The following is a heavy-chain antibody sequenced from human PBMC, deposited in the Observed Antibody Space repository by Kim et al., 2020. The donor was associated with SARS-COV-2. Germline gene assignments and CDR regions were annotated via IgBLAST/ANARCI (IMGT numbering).Heavy chain of an antibody. CDR3: ARAIPNYYGDYPYWYFDL. CDR2: IKQDGSEK. Sequence: GGSLRLSCAASGFTFSSYWMSWVRQAPGKGLEWVANIKQDGSEKYYVDSVKGRFTISRDNAKNSLYLQMNSLRAEDTAVYYCARAIPNYYGDYPYWYFDLWGRGTLVTVSS. V-gene: IGHV3-7*01. J-gene: IGHJ2*01. D-gene: IGHD4-17*01. CDR1: GFTFSSYW.